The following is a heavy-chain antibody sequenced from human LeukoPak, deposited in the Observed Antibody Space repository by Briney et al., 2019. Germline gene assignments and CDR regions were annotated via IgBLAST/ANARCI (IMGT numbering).Heavy chain of an antibody. CDR3: AKDRYSSSSWFDY. CDR1: GFTFSSYG. J-gene: IGHJ4*02. CDR2: IRYDGSNK. V-gene: IGHV3-30*02. Sequence: GGSLRLSCAASGFTFSSYGMHWVRQAPGKGLEWVAFIRYDGSNKYYADSVKGRFTISRDNSKSTLYLQMNSLRAEDTAVYYCAKDRYSSSSWFDYWGQGTLVTVSS. D-gene: IGHD6-6*01.